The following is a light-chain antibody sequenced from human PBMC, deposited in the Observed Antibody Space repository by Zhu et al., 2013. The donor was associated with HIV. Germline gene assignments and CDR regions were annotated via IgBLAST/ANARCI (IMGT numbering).Light chain of an antibody. Sequence: EIVLTQSPGTLSLSPGERATLSCRASRSVSSNFLAWYQQKPGQAPRLLIFGASSRATGIPDRFSGSGSGTDFTLTISRLEPDDFAVYYCQQYGGSPRTFGQGTKVEIK. V-gene: IGKV3-20*01. CDR2: GAS. J-gene: IGKJ1*01. CDR1: RSVSSNF. CDR3: QQYGGSPRT.